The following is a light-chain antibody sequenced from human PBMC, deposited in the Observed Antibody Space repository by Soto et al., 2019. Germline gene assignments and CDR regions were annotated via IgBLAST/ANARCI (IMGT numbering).Light chain of an antibody. V-gene: IGKV1-39*01. J-gene: IGKJ5*01. CDR1: QSINNY. Sequence: DIQMTHSPASLSVSVGDRVTITFRASQSINNYLNWYLQRPGQAPKLLIRSASTLQRGVPSRFSGSGSRTEFTLTIADLQPDDFGTYYCQQSLTMPITFGHGTRLEIK. CDR2: SAS. CDR3: QQSLTMPIT.